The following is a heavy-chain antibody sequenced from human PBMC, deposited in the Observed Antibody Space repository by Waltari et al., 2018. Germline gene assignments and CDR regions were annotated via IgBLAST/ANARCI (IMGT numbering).Heavy chain of an antibody. Sequence: QLQLQQSGPGLVKPSQPLSLACSLSGDSISGSYYWNWVRQTAGEGLEWLGYIYSSGSTKYNPSLQSRATISIVNKTQFSLKLAAVTAADTAVYYCARSDVVVAPARNNYYFPMEVWGQGTTVTVSS. CDR2: IYSSGST. D-gene: IGHD2-21*01. CDR3: ARSDVVVAPARNNYYFPMEV. CDR1: GDSISGSYY. V-gene: IGHV4-61*09. J-gene: IGHJ6*03.